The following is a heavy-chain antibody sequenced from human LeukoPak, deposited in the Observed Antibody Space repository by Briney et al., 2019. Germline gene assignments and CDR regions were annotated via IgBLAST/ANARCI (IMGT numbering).Heavy chain of an antibody. J-gene: IGHJ4*02. D-gene: IGHD4-17*01. Sequence: GESLKISCKGSGYSFTSYWIGWVRQMPGKGLEWMGSIYPGDSDTRYSPSFRGQVTISADKSISTAYLQWSSLKASDTAMYYCARPSGYGDYPIDYWGQGTLVIVSP. CDR3: ARPSGYGDYPIDY. V-gene: IGHV5-51*01. CDR1: GYSFTSYW. CDR2: IYPGDSDT.